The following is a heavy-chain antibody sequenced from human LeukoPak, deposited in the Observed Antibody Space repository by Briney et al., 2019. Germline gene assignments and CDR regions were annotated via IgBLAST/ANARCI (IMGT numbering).Heavy chain of an antibody. V-gene: IGHV3-30*04. D-gene: IGHD6-19*01. CDR2: ISYDGSNK. CDR3: ARDIGIAVAGTHFDY. Sequence: GRSLRLSCAASGFTFSSYAMHWVRQAPGKGLEWVAVISYDGSNKYYADSVKGRFTISRDNSKNTLYLQMNSLRAEDTAVYYCARDIGIAVAGTHFDYWGQGTLVTVSS. J-gene: IGHJ4*02. CDR1: GFTFSSYA.